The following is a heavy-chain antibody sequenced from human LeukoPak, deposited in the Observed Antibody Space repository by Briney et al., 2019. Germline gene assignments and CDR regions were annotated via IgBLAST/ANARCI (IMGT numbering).Heavy chain of an antibody. CDR3: ATTKWRTYDAFDI. J-gene: IGHJ3*02. V-gene: IGHV1-24*01. CDR1: GYTLTELS. D-gene: IGHD2-8*01. Sequence: ASVKVSCKVSGYTLTELSMHWVRQAPGKGLEWMGGFDPEDGETIYAQKFQGRVTMTEDTSTDTAYMELSGLRSEDTAVYYCATTKWRTYDAFDIWGQGTMVTVSS. CDR2: FDPEDGET.